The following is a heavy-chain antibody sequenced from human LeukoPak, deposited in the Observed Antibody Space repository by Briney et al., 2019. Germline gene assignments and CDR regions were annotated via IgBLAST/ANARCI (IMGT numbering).Heavy chain of an antibody. V-gene: IGHV3-23*01. CDR3: AKAEKVGYYDFWSGFEDYYYYGMDV. J-gene: IGHJ6*02. CDR1: GFTFSSYA. CDR2: ISGSGGST. D-gene: IGHD3-3*01. Sequence: PGGSLRLSCAASGFTFSSYAMSWVRQAPGKGLEWVSAISGSGGSTYYADSVKGRFTISRDNSKNTLYLQMNSLRAEDTAVYYCAKAEKVGYYDFWSGFEDYYYYGMDVWGQGTTVTVSS.